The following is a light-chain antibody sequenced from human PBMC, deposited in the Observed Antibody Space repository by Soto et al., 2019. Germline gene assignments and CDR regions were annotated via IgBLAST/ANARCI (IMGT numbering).Light chain of an antibody. CDR2: GAS. CDR3: QQYNNWPLT. V-gene: IGKV3-15*01. Sequence: EIVMTQSPATLSVSPGERATLSCRASQSVSSNLAWYQQKPGQAPRLLIYGASTRATGIPARFSGSVSGTEFTLTITSLQSEDFAVYYCQQYNNWPLTFGGGTKVDIK. J-gene: IGKJ4*01. CDR1: QSVSSN.